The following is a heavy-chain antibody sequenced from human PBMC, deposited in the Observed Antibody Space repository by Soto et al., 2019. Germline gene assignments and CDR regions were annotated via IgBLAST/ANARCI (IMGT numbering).Heavy chain of an antibody. CDR3: AGGDNYYALGL. D-gene: IGHD2-15*01. J-gene: IGHJ6*02. CDR2: ISYDGCNS. V-gene: IGHV3-30*04. Sequence: QLQLVESGGGVVQPGRSLRLSFAASASTFSNYIMHWVRQAPGKGLEWVAFISYDGCNSNYADFVEGRFTISRDNPKNMLYLQLSSLRPDDTAVYYCAGGDNYYALGLWGQGTTVTVSS. CDR1: ASTFSNYI.